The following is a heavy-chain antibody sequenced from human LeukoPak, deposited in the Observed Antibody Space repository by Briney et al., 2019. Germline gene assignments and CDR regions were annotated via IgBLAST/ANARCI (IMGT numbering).Heavy chain of an antibody. CDR1: GGSFSGYY. CDR2: INHSGST. CDR3: ARRGTYSSGWYAPNWFDP. D-gene: IGHD6-19*01. J-gene: IGHJ5*02. V-gene: IGHV4-34*01. Sequence: SETLSLTCAVYGGSFSGYYWSWIRQPPGKGLEWIGEINHSGSTNYNPSLKSRVTVSVDTSKNQFSLKLSSVTAADTAVYYCARRGTYSSGWYAPNWFDPWGQGTLVTVSS.